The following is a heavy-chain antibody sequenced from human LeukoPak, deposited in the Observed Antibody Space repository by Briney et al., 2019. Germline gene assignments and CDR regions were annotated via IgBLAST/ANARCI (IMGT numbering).Heavy chain of an antibody. J-gene: IGHJ6*02. CDR1: GYTFTSYH. Sequence: ASVKVSCKASGYTFTSYHIDWVRQAAGQGPEWMGWMNPSSGHTGYAQNLQGRVTMTRDTSINTAYMELSSLRSEDTAVYYCARGMYDNSGHYYYFYYALDVWAKGPRSPSP. V-gene: IGHV1-8*01. CDR2: MNPSSGHT. CDR3: ARGMYDNSGHYYYFYYALDV. D-gene: IGHD3-22*01.